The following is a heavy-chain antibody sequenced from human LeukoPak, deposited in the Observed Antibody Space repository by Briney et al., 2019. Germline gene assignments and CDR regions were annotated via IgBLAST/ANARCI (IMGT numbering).Heavy chain of an antibody. V-gene: IGHV3-7*01. CDR1: GFTFSNYW. CDR2: IKQDGSEI. CDR3: ARGSGWYLP. J-gene: IGHJ5*02. D-gene: IGHD6-19*01. Sequence: PGGSLRLFCAASGFTFSNYWMTWVRQAPGKGLEWVANIKQDGSEIKYVDSVKGRFTISRDNAKNSLYLQMNSLRVEDTGVYYCARGSGWYLPWGQGTLVTVSS.